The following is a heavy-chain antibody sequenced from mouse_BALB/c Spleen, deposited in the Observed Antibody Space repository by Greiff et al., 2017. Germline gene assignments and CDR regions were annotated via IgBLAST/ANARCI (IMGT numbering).Heavy chain of an antibody. CDR3: ARGVYDGPWFAY. Sequence: EVKVVESGGGLVKPGGSLKLSCAASGFTFSSYAMSWVRQTPEKRLEWVASISSGGSTYYPDSVKGRFTISRDNARNILYLQMSSLRSEDTAMYYCARGVYDGPWFAYWGQGTLVTVSA. D-gene: IGHD2-3*01. J-gene: IGHJ3*01. CDR1: GFTFSSYA. CDR2: ISSGGST. V-gene: IGHV5-6-5*01.